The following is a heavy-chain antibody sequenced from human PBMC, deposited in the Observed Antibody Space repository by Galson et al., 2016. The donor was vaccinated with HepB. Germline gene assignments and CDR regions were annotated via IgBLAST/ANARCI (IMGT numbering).Heavy chain of an antibody. Sequence: TLSLTCTVSLDTISITGYFWSWIRQVPGGGLEWIGYISHSGSVYLNPSLKCRSAISVDTSKNQFSLDVRSVSAADTAMYSCARQDRAGLVNFRGQGTMVTVSS. J-gene: IGHJ3*01. CDR1: LDTISITGYF. D-gene: IGHD2/OR15-2a*01. CDR2: ISHSGSV. CDR3: ARQDRAGLVNF. V-gene: IGHV4-31*03.